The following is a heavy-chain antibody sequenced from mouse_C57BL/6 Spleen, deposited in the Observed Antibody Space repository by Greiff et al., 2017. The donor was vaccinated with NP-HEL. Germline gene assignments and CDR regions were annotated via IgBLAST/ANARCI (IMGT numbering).Heavy chain of an antibody. J-gene: IGHJ1*03. CDR3: ARVRRDYDWYFDV. V-gene: IGHV1-52*01. CDR1: GYTFTSYW. CDR2: IDPSDSET. Sequence: QVQLQQPGAELVRPGSSVKLSCKASGYTFTSYWMHWVKQRPIQGLEWIGNIDPSDSETHYNQKFKDKATLTVDKSSSTAYMQLSSLTSEDSAVYYCARVRRDYDWYFDVWGTGTTVTVSS. D-gene: IGHD2-4*01.